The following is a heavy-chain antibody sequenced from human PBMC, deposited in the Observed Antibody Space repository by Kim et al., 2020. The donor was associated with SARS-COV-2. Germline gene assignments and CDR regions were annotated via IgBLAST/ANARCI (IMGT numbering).Heavy chain of an antibody. CDR1: GFTFSSYS. CDR3: ARGYRVSSWFSWAKGHAFDI. D-gene: IGHD6-13*01. Sequence: GGSLRLSCAASGFTFSSYSMNWVRQAPGKGLEWVSYISSSSSTIYYADSVKGRFTISRDNAKNSLYLQMNSLRDEDTAVYYCARGYRVSSWFSWAKGHAFDIWGQGTMVTVSS. V-gene: IGHV3-48*02. CDR2: ISSSSSTI. J-gene: IGHJ3*02.